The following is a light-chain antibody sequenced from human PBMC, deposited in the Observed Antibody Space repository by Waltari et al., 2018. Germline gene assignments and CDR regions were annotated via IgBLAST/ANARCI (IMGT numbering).Light chain of an antibody. CDR1: SSDVGRYNY. Sequence: QSALTQPASVSGSPGQSITISCTGTSSDVGRYNYVPCYQHHPDKVPKLLIFDVIYRPSGVSVRFSGSKSGNTASLTISGLRADDEADYYCLSFSAVGTRVFGTGTRVTVL. CDR2: DVI. J-gene: IGLJ1*01. CDR3: LSFSAVGTRV. V-gene: IGLV2-14*03.